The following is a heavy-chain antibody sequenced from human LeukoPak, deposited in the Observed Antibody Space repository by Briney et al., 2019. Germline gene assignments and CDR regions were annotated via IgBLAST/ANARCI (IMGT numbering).Heavy chain of an antibody. CDR2: INAGSGNT. D-gene: IGHD2-2*01. Sequence: GASVKVSCKASGYTFTSYAMHWIRQAPGQRLEWMGWINAGSGNTNYSQKFQGRVTITRDTSAGTAYMELSSLRSEDTAVYYCARTVPAAHYSDYWGQGSLVTVSS. CDR1: GYTFTSYA. CDR3: ARTVPAAHYSDY. V-gene: IGHV1-3*01. J-gene: IGHJ4*02.